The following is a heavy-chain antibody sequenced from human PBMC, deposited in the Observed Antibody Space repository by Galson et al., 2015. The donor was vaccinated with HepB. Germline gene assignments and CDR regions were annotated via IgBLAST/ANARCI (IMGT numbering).Heavy chain of an antibody. CDR2: IKSDGSGT. CDR1: GFTFSNYW. D-gene: IGHD3-22*01. V-gene: IGHV3-74*01. Sequence: SLRLSCAATGFTFSNYWIHWVRQAPGKGLVWVSRIKSDGSGTIYADSVKGRFTIPRDNAKNSLYLQMNSLRAEDTAVYYCAREEQWYYYDSSGYYLDYWGQGTLVTVSS. J-gene: IGHJ4*02. CDR3: AREEQWYYYDSSGYYLDY.